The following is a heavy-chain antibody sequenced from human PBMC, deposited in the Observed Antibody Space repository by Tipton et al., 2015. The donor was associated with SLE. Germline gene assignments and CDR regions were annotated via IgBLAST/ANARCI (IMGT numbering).Heavy chain of an antibody. CDR2: IYYSGTT. Sequence: LRLSCTVSGVSVSRHYWSWIRQPPGKELEWIGYIYYSGTTNYKPSLKSRVTISVDTSKNQFSLKLSSVTPADTAVYYCTHSTDYYYMDVWGKGTTVTVSS. J-gene: IGHJ6*03. D-gene: IGHD5-18*01. CDR1: GVSVSRHY. V-gene: IGHV4-59*02. CDR3: THSTDYYYMDV.